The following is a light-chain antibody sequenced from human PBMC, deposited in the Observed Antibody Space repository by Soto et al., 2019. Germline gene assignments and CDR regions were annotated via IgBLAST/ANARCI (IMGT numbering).Light chain of an antibody. CDR3: QQSNNWPPLT. V-gene: IGKV3-15*01. Sequence: EIVMTQSPATLSVSPGETPTLSCRASQSVAGNLAWYQQKPGQPPRLLIYGVSTRATGVPARFSGSGSETDFSLTISSLQIEDFALYYCQQSNNWPPLTFGGGTKVEIK. CDR1: QSVAGN. CDR2: GVS. J-gene: IGKJ4*01.